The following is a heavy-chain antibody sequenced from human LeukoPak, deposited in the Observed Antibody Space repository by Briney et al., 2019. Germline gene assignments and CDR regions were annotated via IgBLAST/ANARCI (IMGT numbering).Heavy chain of an antibody. J-gene: IGHJ6*03. Sequence: ASVKVSCKASGGTFSSYAISWVRQAPGQGLEWMGGIIPIFGTANYAQKFQGRVTITADESTSTAYMELSSLRSEDTAVYYCARAPFHTAMVKNRSDYYYYYMDVWGKGTTVTISS. CDR1: GGTFSSYA. D-gene: IGHD5-18*01. CDR2: IIPIFGTA. V-gene: IGHV1-69*13. CDR3: ARAPFHTAMVKNRSDYYYYYMDV.